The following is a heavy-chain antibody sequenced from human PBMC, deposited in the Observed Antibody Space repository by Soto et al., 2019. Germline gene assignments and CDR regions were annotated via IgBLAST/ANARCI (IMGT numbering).Heavy chain of an antibody. J-gene: IGHJ5*02. Sequence: SETLSLTCAVSGGSISRSNWWSWVRQPPGKGLEWIGEIYHSGSTNYNPSLKSRVTISVDKSKNQFSLKLSSVTAADTAVYYCARSAGTKGYNWFDPWGQGTLVTVSS. V-gene: IGHV4-4*02. CDR3: ARSAGTKGYNWFDP. CDR2: IYHSGST. CDR1: GGSISRSNW. D-gene: IGHD1-7*01.